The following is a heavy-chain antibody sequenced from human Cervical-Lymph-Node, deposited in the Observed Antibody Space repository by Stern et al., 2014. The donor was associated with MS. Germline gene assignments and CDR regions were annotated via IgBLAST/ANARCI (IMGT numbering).Heavy chain of an antibody. CDR2: FHSGVST. Sequence: EVQLVESGGGLVQPGGSLRLSCAASGFSIRTNYVSWIRPAPGKGLEWVSIFHSGVSTYYADSVKGRFTISRDTFNNTLYLQMNSLRAEDTAVYYCARSTYYDFWSGYPFDDWGQGTLVTVSS. CDR1: GFSIRTNY. CDR3: ARSTYYDFWSGYPFDD. J-gene: IGHJ4*02. D-gene: IGHD3-3*01. V-gene: IGHV3-53*01.